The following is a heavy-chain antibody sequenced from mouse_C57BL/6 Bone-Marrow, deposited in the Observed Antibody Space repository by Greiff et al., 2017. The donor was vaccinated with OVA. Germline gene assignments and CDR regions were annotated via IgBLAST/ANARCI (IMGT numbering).Heavy chain of an antibody. CDR3: ARRAIVATD. J-gene: IGHJ2*01. Sequence: QVQLQQSGAELVRPGTSVKLSCKASGYTFTSYWMHWVKQRPGQGLEWIGVIDPSDSYTNYNQKFKGKATLTVDTSSSTAYMQLSRLTSEDAAVYYCARRAIVATDWGQGTTLTVSS. CDR1: GYTFTSYW. V-gene: IGHV1-59*01. D-gene: IGHD1-1*01. CDR2: IDPSDSYT.